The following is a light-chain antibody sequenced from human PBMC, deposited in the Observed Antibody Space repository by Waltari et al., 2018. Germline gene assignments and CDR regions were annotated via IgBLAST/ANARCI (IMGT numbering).Light chain of an antibody. CDR3: STWDDSLNGQV. CDR1: SSNIGRNP. Sequence: SVLTQPPSASGSPGQRVIISCSGSSSNIGRNPVNWYQQLPGTAPTLLINSADQPPSGVPERLSGSKSGTSASLGITGLLAEDEAVYHCSTWDDSLNGQVFGGGSKVTVL. CDR2: SAD. V-gene: IGLV1-44*01. J-gene: IGLJ3*02.